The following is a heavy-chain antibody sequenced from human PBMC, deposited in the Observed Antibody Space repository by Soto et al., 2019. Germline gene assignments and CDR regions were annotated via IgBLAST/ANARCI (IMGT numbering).Heavy chain of an antibody. CDR1: GGSVSSGRFY. CDR3: APQTSTIFGVVTPGWFDP. D-gene: IGHD3-3*01. CDR2: IYSSWST. Sequence: WGTLSLTXTVSGGSVSSGRFYWSWIRQPPGKGLGWIWYIYSSWSTNYNPTLKRRVTTSVDTSKNQFSLKLSSVTAADTAVYYCAPQTSTIFGVVTPGWFDPWGQGTLVTVSS. V-gene: IGHV4-61*01. J-gene: IGHJ5*02.